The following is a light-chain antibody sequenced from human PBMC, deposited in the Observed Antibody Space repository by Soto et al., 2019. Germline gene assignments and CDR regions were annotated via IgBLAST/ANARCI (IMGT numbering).Light chain of an antibody. Sequence: DIQMTQSPSTLSASVGDRVNITCRASQSISSWLAWYQQRPGEAPKILIYKASSLQKGVPSRFSGSGYGTEFTLTISSLQPEDFATYYCQQYDSFSYTFGQGTKLEIK. CDR2: KAS. CDR1: QSISSW. CDR3: QQYDSFSYT. V-gene: IGKV1-5*03. J-gene: IGKJ2*01.